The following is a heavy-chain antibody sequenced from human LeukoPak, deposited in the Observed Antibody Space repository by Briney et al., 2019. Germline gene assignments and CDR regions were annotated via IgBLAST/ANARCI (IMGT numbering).Heavy chain of an antibody. Sequence: ASVKVSCKVSGYTLTELSVHWVRQAPGKGLEWMGNFDPKDGDTIYAQRFQGRVTMTEDTSTHTAYMDLSRLRSDDTAVYYCARGMGVLVPAATWFDPWGQGTLVTVSS. CDR3: ARGMGVLVPAATWFDP. J-gene: IGHJ5*02. CDR2: FDPKDGDT. D-gene: IGHD2-2*01. V-gene: IGHV1-24*01. CDR1: GYTLTELS.